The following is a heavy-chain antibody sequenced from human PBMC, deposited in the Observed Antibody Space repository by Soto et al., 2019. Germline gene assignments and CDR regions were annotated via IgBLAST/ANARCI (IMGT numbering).Heavy chain of an antibody. D-gene: IGHD4-17*01. Sequence: SGPTLVNPTQTLTLTCTFSGFSLSTSGMSVGWIRQPPGKALEWLALIDWDDDKYYSTSLKTRLTISKDTSKNQVFLTMTNMDPVDTATYYCARSTVTTLHFDYWGQGXLVTVSS. CDR2: IDWDDDK. J-gene: IGHJ4*02. CDR1: GFSLSTSGMS. V-gene: IGHV2-70*01. CDR3: ARSTVTTLHFDY.